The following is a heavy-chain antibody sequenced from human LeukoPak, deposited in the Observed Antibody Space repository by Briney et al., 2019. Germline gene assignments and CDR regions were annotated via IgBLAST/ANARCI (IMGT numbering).Heavy chain of an antibody. Sequence: SETLSLTCTVSGGSIRSPGYYWGWTRQSPGKGLEWIGSMYYSGSSFYNPSLKSRVAISVDTSKNQFSLKLSSVTAADTAVYYCARDAYNYYYSDYWGQGTLVTVSS. CDR2: MYYSGSS. CDR3: ARDAYNYYYSDY. CDR1: GGSIRSPGYY. J-gene: IGHJ4*02. D-gene: IGHD5-24*01. V-gene: IGHV4-39*07.